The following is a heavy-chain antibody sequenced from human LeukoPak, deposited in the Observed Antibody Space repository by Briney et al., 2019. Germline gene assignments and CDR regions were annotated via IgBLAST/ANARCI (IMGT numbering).Heavy chain of an antibody. D-gene: IGHD3-22*01. CDR1: GFTFSNYG. CDR3: AKASGYYYDSSGYYLGAFDI. CDR2: ISGRSDST. Sequence: GGSLRLSCAASGFTFSNYGMNWVRQAPGKGLEWVSTISGRSDSTYYADSVKGRFTISRDNSKDTLYLQLNYLRAEDTAVYYCAKASGYYYDSSGYYLGAFDIWGPGTMVTVSS. J-gene: IGHJ3*02. V-gene: IGHV3-23*01.